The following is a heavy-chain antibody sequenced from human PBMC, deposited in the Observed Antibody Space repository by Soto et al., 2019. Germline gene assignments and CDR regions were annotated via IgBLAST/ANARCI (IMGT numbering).Heavy chain of an antibody. V-gene: IGHV3-33*01. CDR2: VWYDGSNK. CDR1: GFTFSNYC. D-gene: IGHD2-2*01. Sequence: GGSLILSCAASGFTFSNYCMHWVRQAPGKGLEWVALVWYDGSNKYYVGSVKGRFTISRDNSKNTLYLQMDSLRAEDTAVYYCARDNHCSSASCYGGGLDYWGQGTPVTVSS. CDR3: ARDNHCSSASCYGGGLDY. J-gene: IGHJ4*02.